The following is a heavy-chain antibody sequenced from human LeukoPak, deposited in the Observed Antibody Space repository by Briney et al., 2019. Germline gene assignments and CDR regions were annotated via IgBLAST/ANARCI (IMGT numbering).Heavy chain of an antibody. V-gene: IGHV3-53*01. D-gene: IGHD3-9*01. CDR1: GFTVSSNY. CDR3: ARASGYFDEPAHYYLDS. CDR2: IYSGGST. J-gene: IGHJ4*02. Sequence: GGSLRLSCAASGFTVSSNYMSWVRQAPGKGLEWVSVIYSGGSTYYADSVKGRFTISRDNSKNTLYLQMNSLRAEDTAVYYCARASGYFDEPAHYYLDSWGQGSLVTVSS.